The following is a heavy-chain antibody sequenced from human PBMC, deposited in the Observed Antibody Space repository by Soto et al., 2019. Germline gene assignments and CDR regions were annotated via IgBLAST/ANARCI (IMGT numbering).Heavy chain of an antibody. Sequence: EVQLVESGGGLVKPGGSLRLSCAASGFTFSTYSMNWVRQAPGKGLEWVSSISSSSSYIYYADSVKGRFTISRDNAKNSLYRQMNSLRAEDTAVYYCARDRYSSGWYHAFDIWGQGTMVTVSS. J-gene: IGHJ3*02. V-gene: IGHV3-21*01. CDR1: GFTFSTYS. CDR3: ARDRYSSGWYHAFDI. D-gene: IGHD6-19*01. CDR2: ISSSSSYI.